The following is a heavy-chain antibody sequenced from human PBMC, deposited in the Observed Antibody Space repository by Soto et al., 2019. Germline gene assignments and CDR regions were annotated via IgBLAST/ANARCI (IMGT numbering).Heavy chain of an antibody. Sequence: QVQLVQSGAEVKKPGSSVKVSCKASGGTFSSYAISWLRQAPGPGLEWMGRIIPIFGTANYAQKFQGRVTITADESTSPAYMELSSLRSEDTAVYYCARQYIAAAETDYYYGMDVWGQGPTVTVSS. CDR1: GGTFSSYA. J-gene: IGHJ6*02. D-gene: IGHD6-13*01. CDR3: ARQYIAAAETDYYYGMDV. V-gene: IGHV1-69*01. CDR2: IIPIFGTA.